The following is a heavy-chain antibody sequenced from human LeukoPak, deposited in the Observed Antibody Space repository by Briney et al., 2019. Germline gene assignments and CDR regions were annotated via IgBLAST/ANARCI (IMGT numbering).Heavy chain of an antibody. CDR3: ARPPYYYGSGSYYFHYYYYMDV. CDR1: VFPFKSYW. J-gene: IGHJ6*03. D-gene: IGHD3-10*01. V-gene: IGHV3-74*01. CDR2: INSDGSST. Sequence: GVSLRLLCAASVFPFKSYWMHWVRQAPGKGLVWVSRINSDGSSTSYADSVKGRFTIYRDNAKNTLYLQMNSLRAEDTAVYYCARPPYYYGSGSYYFHYYYYMDVWGKGTTVTVSS.